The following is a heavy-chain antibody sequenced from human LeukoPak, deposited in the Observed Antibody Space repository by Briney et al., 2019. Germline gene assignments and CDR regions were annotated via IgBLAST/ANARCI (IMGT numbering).Heavy chain of an antibody. CDR2: INPNSGGT. V-gene: IGHV1-2*02. CDR1: GYTFTGYY. Sequence: GASVKVSCKASGYTFTGYYMHWVRQAPGQGLEWMGWINPNSGGTNYAQKFQGRVTMTRGTSISTTYMELNRLRSDDTAVYYCARVPVAGSFDYWGQGTLVTVSS. J-gene: IGHJ4*02. CDR3: ARVPVAGSFDY. D-gene: IGHD6-19*01.